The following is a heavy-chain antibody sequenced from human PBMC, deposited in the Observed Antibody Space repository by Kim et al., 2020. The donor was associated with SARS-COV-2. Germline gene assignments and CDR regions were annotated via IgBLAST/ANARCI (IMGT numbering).Heavy chain of an antibody. CDR3: ARDPEQQQWLEGFDY. V-gene: IGHV3-48*02. CDR2: ISSSSSTI. J-gene: IGHJ4*02. D-gene: IGHD6-19*01. CDR1: GFTFSSYS. Sequence: GGSLRLSCAASGFTFSSYSMNWVRQAPGKGLEWVSYISSSSSTIYYADSVKGRFTISRDNAKNSLYLQMNSLRDEDTAVYYCARDPEQQQWLEGFDYWGQGTMVTVSS.